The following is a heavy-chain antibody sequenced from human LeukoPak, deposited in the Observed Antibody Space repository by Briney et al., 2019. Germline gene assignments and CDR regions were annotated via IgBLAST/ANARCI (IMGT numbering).Heavy chain of an antibody. CDR1: GGSFSGYY. CDR2: INHSGST. Sequence: PSETLSLTCAVYGGSFSGYYWSWIRQPPGKGLEWIGEINHSGSTNYNPSLKSRVTISVDTSKNQFSLKLSSVTAADTAVYYCARPRVYSGSPPRREYYFDYWGQGTLVTVSS. CDR3: ARPRVYSGSPPRREYYFDY. D-gene: IGHD1-26*01. J-gene: IGHJ4*02. V-gene: IGHV4-34*01.